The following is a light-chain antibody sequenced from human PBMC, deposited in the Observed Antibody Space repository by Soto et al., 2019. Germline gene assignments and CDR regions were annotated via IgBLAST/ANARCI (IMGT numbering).Light chain of an antibody. CDR3: QQSYSTPWT. V-gene: IGKV1-39*01. Sequence: DIQMTQSPSSLSASVGDRVTITCRASQSISSYLDWYQQKPGKAPKLLIYAASSLHSGVPSRFSGTGSGTDFTLTISSLQPEDFATYYCQQSYSTPWTFGQGNKVEIK. CDR2: AAS. CDR1: QSISSY. J-gene: IGKJ1*01.